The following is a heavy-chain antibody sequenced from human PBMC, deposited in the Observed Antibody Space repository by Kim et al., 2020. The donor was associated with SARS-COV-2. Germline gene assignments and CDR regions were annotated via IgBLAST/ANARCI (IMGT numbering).Heavy chain of an antibody. Sequence: GGSLRLSCAASGFTFSDYFMSWIRQAPGKGLEWVSYISSSGSTIYYADSVKGRFTTSRDNAKNSLYLQMNSLRAEDTAVYYCASYRTAMVKGYYYYYGMDVWGQGTTVTVSS. V-gene: IGHV3-11*01. CDR2: ISSSGSTI. CDR1: GFTFSDYF. J-gene: IGHJ6*02. D-gene: IGHD5-18*01. CDR3: ASYRTAMVKGYYYYYGMDV.